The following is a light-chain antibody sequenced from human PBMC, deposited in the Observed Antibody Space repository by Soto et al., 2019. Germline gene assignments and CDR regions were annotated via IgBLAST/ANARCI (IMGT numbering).Light chain of an antibody. V-gene: IGKV3D-15*01. CDR1: QSVGGN. J-gene: IGKJ4*01. CDR2: GAS. CDR3: QQYNNWPLT. Sequence: IMMTQSPATLSVSPGETATLSCRASQSVGGNLAWYQQKPGQAPRLLIYGASTRTTGIPDRFSGSGSGTEFTLTISSLQSEDFAVYYCQQYNNWPLTFGGGTKVDIK.